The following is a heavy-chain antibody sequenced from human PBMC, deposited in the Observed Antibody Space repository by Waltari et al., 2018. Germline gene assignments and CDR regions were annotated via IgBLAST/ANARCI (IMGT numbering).Heavy chain of an antibody. Sequence: GSTNYNPSLKSRVTISVDTSKNQFSLKLSSVTAADTAVYYCARDGEGAMSEYFQHWGQGTLVTVSS. CDR3: ARDGEGAMSEYFQH. J-gene: IGHJ1*01. V-gene: IGHV4-59*01. D-gene: IGHD1-26*01. CDR2: GST.